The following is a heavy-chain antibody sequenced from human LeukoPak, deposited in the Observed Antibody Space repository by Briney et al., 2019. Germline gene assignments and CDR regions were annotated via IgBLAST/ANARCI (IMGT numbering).Heavy chain of an antibody. CDR1: GGSFSGYY. D-gene: IGHD3-22*01. CDR2: INHSGST. Sequence: PSETLSLTCAVYGGSFSGYYWSWIRQPPGKGLEWIGEINHSGSTNYNPSLKSRVTISVGTSKNQFSLKLSSVTAADTAVYYCARGYYYDSSGYRALGSKWGQGTLVTVSS. CDR3: ARGYYYDSSGYRALGSK. J-gene: IGHJ4*02. V-gene: IGHV4-34*01.